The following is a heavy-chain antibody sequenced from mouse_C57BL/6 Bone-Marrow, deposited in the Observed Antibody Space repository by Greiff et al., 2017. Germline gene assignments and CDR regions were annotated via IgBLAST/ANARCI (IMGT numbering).Heavy chain of an antibody. CDR1: GFTFSDYG. J-gene: IGHJ4*01. CDR3: ARWGLLHYAMDY. Sequence: EVQLVESGGGLVQPGGSLKLSCAASGFTFSDYGMAWVRQAPRKGPEWVAFISNLAYSIYYADTVTGRFTISRENGKNTLYLEMSGLRSEDTAMYYCARWGLLHYAMDYWGQGTSVTVSS. CDR2: ISNLAYSI. D-gene: IGHD2-3*01. V-gene: IGHV5-15*01.